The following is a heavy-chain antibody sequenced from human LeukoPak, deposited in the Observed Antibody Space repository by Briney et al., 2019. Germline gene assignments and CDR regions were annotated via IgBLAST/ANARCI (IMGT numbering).Heavy chain of an antibody. V-gene: IGHV4-4*07. J-gene: IGHJ6*02. D-gene: IGHD4-23*01. CDR2: IYSSGST. CDR1: GGSINNYY. CDR3: ARTAGVTLEYYYYGMDV. Sequence: SETLSLTCSVSGGSINNYYWSWIRQPVGKGLEWIGRIYSSGSTNYNPSLKSRGTMSVYTSKNQFSLKLTSGTAADTAVYYCARTAGVTLEYYYYGMDVWGQGTTVTVSS.